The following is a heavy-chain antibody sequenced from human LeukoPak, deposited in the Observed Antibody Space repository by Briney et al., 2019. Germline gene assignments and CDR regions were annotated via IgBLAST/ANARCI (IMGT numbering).Heavy chain of an antibody. CDR1: GFTFSSYA. Sequence: GGSLKLSCAASGFTFSSYAMSWVRQAPGKGLEGVSAISGSGCSTYYADSVKGRFTISRDNSKNTLYLQMNSLRAEDTAVYYCAKDKDRYSSSWYDYYYYYMDVWGKGTTVTVSS. V-gene: IGHV3-23*01. CDR2: ISGSGCST. D-gene: IGHD6-13*01. J-gene: IGHJ6*03. CDR3: AKDKDRYSSSWYDYYYYYMDV.